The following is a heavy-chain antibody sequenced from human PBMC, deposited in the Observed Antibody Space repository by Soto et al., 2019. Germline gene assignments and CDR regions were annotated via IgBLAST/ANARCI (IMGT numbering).Heavy chain of an antibody. V-gene: IGHV4-34*01. D-gene: IGHD3-22*01. CDR3: ARVRYYDSSGYHYFDY. CDR1: GGSFSGYY. J-gene: IGHJ4*02. CDR2: INHSGST. Sequence: SETLSLTCAVYGGSFSGYYWSWIRQPPGKGLEWIGEINHSGSTNYNPSLKSRVTISVDTSKNQFSLKLSSVTAADTAVYSCARVRYYDSSGYHYFDYWGQGTLVTVSS.